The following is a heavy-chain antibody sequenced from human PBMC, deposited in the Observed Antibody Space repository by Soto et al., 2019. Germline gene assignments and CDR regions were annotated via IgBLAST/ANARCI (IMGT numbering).Heavy chain of an antibody. V-gene: IGHV4-34*01. D-gene: IGHD4-17*01. CDR3: ARNPMTTVTLDY. CDR1: GGSFSGYY. CDR2: INHSGST. Sequence: PSETLSLTCAVYGGSFSGYYWSWIRQPPGKGLEWIGEINHSGSTNYNPSLKSRVTISVDTSKNQFSLKLSSVTAADTAVYYCARNPMTTVTLDYWGQGTLVTVSS. J-gene: IGHJ4*02.